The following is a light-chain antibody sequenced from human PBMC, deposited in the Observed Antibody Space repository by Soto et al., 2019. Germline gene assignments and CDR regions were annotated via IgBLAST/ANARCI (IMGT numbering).Light chain of an antibody. CDR1: QSVSFN. CDR2: GTY. V-gene: IGKV3-15*01. J-gene: IGKJ2*01. CDR3: QQYNNWPRT. Sequence: EIVMTQSPATLFVSPGERATLSCRASQSVSFNLAWYQQKPGQAPRLLIYGTYTRATGIPARFTGGGSGIDFTLTISSLQSEDFAFYYCQQYNNWPRTFGQGTKLEIK.